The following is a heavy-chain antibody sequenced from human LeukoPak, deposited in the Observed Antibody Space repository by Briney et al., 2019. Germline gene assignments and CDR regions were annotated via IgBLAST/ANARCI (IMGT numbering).Heavy chain of an antibody. V-gene: IGHV3-30*18. Sequence: GGSLRLSCAASGFTFSSYGMHWVRQAPGKGLEWVAVISYDGSNKYYADSVKGRFTISRDNSKNTLYLQMNSLRAEDTAVYYCAKGRLRYFDWKSGFDPWGQGTLVTVSS. CDR3: AKGRLRYFDWKSGFDP. D-gene: IGHD3-9*01. J-gene: IGHJ5*02. CDR1: GFTFSSYG. CDR2: ISYDGSNK.